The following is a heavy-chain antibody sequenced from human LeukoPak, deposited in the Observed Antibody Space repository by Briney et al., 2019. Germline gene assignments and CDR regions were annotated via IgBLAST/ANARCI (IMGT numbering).Heavy chain of an antibody. CDR3: ARDRVGATTRNWFDP. J-gene: IGHJ5*02. CDR2: INHSGST. V-gene: IGHV4-34*01. Sequence: NTSETLSLTCAVYGGSFSGYYWSWIRQPPGKGLEWIGEINHSGSTNYNPSLKSRVTISVDTSKNQFSLKLSSVTAADTAVYYCARDRVGATTRNWFDPWGQGTLVTVSS. D-gene: IGHD1-26*01. CDR1: GGSFSGYY.